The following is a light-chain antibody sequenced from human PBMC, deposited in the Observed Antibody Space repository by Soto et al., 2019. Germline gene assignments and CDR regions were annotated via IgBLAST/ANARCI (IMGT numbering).Light chain of an antibody. CDR3: QQRSNWPPIT. Sequence: EIVMTQSPATLSLSPGERATLSCRASQSVNSNLAWYQQKAGQAPRLLIYGASTRATGIPARFSGSGSGTEFTLTISSLQSEDFAVYYCQQRSNWPPITFGQGTRLEIK. J-gene: IGKJ5*01. CDR1: QSVNSN. V-gene: IGKV3-15*01. CDR2: GAS.